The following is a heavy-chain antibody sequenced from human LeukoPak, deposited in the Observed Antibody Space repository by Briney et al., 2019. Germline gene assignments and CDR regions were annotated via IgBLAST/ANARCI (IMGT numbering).Heavy chain of an antibody. CDR3: VKDDVYYYDSGDYPH. D-gene: IGHD3-22*01. Sequence: GRSLTPSCSPSALTFSRHAIHSVRQAPGKGLEHVSAISSNGGSTYYADSVKGRFTISRDNSKNTLYLQMSSLRAEDTAVYYCVKDDVYYYDSGDYPHWGQGTLVTVSS. CDR2: ISSNGGST. CDR1: ALTFSRHA. V-gene: IGHV3-64D*09. J-gene: IGHJ4*02.